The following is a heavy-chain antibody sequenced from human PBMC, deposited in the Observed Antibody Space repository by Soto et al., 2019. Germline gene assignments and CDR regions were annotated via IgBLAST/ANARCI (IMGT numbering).Heavy chain of an antibody. D-gene: IGHD2-21*02. V-gene: IGHV4-61*01. J-gene: IGHJ4*02. CDR1: GGSVSSGSYY. CDR2: IYYSGST. Sequence: PSETLSLTCTVSGGSVSSGSYYWSWIRQPPGKGLEWIGYIYYSGSTNYNPSLKSRVTISVDTSKNQFSLKLSSVTAAVTAVYYCARGGGGDSVFDYWRKGTLVTVSS. CDR3: ARGGGGDSVFDY.